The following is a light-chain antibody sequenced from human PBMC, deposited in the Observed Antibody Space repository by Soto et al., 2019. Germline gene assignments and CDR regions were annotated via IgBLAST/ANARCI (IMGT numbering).Light chain of an antibody. J-gene: IGKJ5*01. CDR1: QTVSSY. CDR2: GAS. Sequence: ENVLTQSPGTLSLSPGERATISCRASQTVSSYLTWYQQRSGQAPRLLIYGASKRATGIPDRFSGSGSGTDFTLTISRLEPEDFALYYCQQYGTSPITFGQGTRLEIK. V-gene: IGKV3-20*01. CDR3: QQYGTSPIT.